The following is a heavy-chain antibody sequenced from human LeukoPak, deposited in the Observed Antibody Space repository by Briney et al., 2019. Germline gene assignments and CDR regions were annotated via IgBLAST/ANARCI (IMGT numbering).Heavy chain of an antibody. J-gene: IGHJ3*01. CDR3: AKCRDYYDSSGFYTYDV. Sequence: GESLKISCSTSGYSFTSYWIAWVRQKPGKGPEWMGVIFPKDSDTRYGPSFERQVIISVDTSTSTAHLQWSSLEASDTAMYFCAKCRDYYDSSGFYTYDVWGQGTMVTV. CDR2: IFPKDSDT. CDR1: GYSFTSYW. V-gene: IGHV5-51*01. D-gene: IGHD3-22*01.